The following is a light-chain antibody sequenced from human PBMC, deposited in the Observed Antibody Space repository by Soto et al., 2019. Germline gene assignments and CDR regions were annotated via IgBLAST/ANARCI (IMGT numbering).Light chain of an antibody. J-gene: IGLJ2*01. Sequence: QSALTQPPSASGSPGQSVTISCTGTSSDVGAYNYVSWYQQYTGKAPKLMIYDVSKRPSGVPDRFSGSKSGNTASLTVSGLRADDEAVYYCQSYDSNLSGSLFGGGTKLTVL. CDR3: QSYDSNLSGSL. CDR2: DVS. CDR1: SSDVGAYNY. V-gene: IGLV2-8*01.